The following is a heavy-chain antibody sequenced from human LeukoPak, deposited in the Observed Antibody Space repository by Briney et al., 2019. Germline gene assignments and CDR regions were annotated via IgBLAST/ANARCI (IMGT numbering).Heavy chain of an antibody. CDR2: IYYSGST. J-gene: IGHJ5*02. CDR3: ARELKGELRYNWFDP. D-gene: IGHD1-26*01. CDR1: GGSISSYY. Sequence: SETLSLTCTVSGGSISSYYWSWIRQPPGKGLEWIGYIYYSGSTNYNPSLKSRVTISVDTSKDQLSLKLSSVTAADTAVYYCARELKGELRYNWFDPWGQGTLVTVSS. V-gene: IGHV4-59*01.